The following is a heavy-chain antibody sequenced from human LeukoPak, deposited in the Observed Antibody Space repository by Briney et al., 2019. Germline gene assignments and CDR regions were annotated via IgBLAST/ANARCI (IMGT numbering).Heavy chain of an antibody. Sequence: ASVKVFCKASGYTFTSYYMHWVRQAPGQGLEWMGIINPSGGSTSYAQKFQGRVTMTRDTSTSTVYMELSSLRSEDTAVYYCARAYYYDGSGYYFRYYFDYWGQGTLVTVSS. CDR2: INPSGGST. CDR3: ARAYYYDGSGYYFRYYFDY. V-gene: IGHV1-46*03. J-gene: IGHJ4*02. D-gene: IGHD3-22*01. CDR1: GYTFTSYY.